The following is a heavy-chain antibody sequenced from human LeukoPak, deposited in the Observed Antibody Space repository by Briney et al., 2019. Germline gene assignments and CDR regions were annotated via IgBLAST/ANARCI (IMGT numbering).Heavy chain of an antibody. CDR3: ARAPEYSSSSGRLDY. J-gene: IGHJ4*02. D-gene: IGHD6-6*01. V-gene: IGHV4-34*01. CDR1: VGSFSGFY. CDR2: INHSGST. Sequence: SETLSLTCAVYVGSFSGFYWTWIRQPPGKGLEWIGEINHSGSTNYNPSLKSRVTVSVDTSKSQFSLKLTSLTAADTAVYYCARAPEYSSSSGRLDYWGQGTLVTVSS.